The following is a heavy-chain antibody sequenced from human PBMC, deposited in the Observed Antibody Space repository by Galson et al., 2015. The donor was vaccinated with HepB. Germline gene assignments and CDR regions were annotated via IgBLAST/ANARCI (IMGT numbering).Heavy chain of an antibody. CDR1: GFTFSSYG. J-gene: IGHJ6*02. Sequence: SLRLSCAASGFTFSSYGMHWVRQAPGKGLEWVAFIRYDGSNEYYADSVKGRFTISRDNSKNTLYLQMNSLRAEDTAVYYCAKDLSYYGSGSYYTLCYYYYGMDVWGQGTTVTVSS. CDR2: IRYDGSNE. CDR3: AKDLSYYGSGSYYTLCYYYYGMDV. V-gene: IGHV3-30*02. D-gene: IGHD3-10*01.